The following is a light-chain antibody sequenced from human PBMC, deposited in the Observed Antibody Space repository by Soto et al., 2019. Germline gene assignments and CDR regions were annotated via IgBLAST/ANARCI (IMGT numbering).Light chain of an antibody. CDR2: AAT. CDR1: QSISSY. V-gene: IGKV1-39*01. Sequence: DIQMTQSPSTLSASVGDRVTITCRASQSISSYLNWYQQKPGKAPKLLIYAATILQSGVPSRFSGSESGTDFSLTISSLQPEDFATYFCQQSSDFPLTFGGGTQGGYQ. CDR3: QQSSDFPLT. J-gene: IGKJ4*01.